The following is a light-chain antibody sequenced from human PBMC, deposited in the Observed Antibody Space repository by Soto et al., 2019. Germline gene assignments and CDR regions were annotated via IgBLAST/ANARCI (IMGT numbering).Light chain of an antibody. Sequence: DLQLTQSPASLSASVGDRVTITCQASQDIRTYLNWYQQQTGKAPKLLIYDASNLETGVPSKFSGSGSGTDFTLTISSLEPEDIATYYCQQYDNRLTFGGGTKVDIK. CDR3: QQYDNRLT. V-gene: IGKV1-33*01. J-gene: IGKJ4*01. CDR2: DAS. CDR1: QDIRTY.